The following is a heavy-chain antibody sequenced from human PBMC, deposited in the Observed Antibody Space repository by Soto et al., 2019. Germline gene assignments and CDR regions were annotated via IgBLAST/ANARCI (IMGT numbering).Heavy chain of an antibody. J-gene: IGHJ1*01. CDR2: IYYSGST. V-gene: IGHV4-39*01. CDR1: GGSISSSSYY. Sequence: SETLSLTCTVSGGSISSSSYYWGWIRQPPGKGLEWIGSIYYSGSTYYNPSLKSRVTISVDTSKNQFSLKLSSVTAADTAVYYCARRGEGYYDSSGYSNAEYFQHWGQGTLVTVSS. D-gene: IGHD3-22*01. CDR3: ARRGEGYYDSSGYSNAEYFQH.